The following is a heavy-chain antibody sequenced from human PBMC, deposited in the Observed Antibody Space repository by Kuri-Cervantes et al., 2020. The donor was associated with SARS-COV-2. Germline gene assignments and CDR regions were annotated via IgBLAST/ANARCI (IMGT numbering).Heavy chain of an antibody. D-gene: IGHD6-13*01. CDR3: TTDPRPSAAAGTSNY. Sequence: GESLKISCAASGFTFSSYAMSWVRQAPGKGLEWVSAISGSGGSTYYADSVKGRFTISRDNSKNTLYLQMNSLRAEDTAVYYCTTDPRPSAAAGTSNYWGQGTLVTVSS. J-gene: IGHJ4*02. CDR1: GFTFSSYA. V-gene: IGHV3-23*01. CDR2: ISGSGGST.